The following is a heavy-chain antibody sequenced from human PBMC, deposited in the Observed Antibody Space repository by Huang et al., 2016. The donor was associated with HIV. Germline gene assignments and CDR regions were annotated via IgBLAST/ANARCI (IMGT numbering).Heavy chain of an antibody. CDR3: ARVESRRYYDSSGYYY. V-gene: IGHV1-69*01. Sequence: QVQLVQSGAEVKKPGSSVKVSCKASGGTFSSYAISWVRQAPGQGREWMGGIIPILGTANYAQKFQGRVTITADESTSTADMELSSLRSEDTAVYYCARVESRRYYDSSGYYYWGQGTLVTVSS. CDR1: GGTFSSYA. D-gene: IGHD3-22*01. J-gene: IGHJ4*02. CDR2: IIPILGTA.